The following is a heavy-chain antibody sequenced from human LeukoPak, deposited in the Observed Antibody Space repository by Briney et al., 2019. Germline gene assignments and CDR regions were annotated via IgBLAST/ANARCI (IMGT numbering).Heavy chain of an antibody. V-gene: IGHV3-23*01. CDR3: AKASRRHCGSTVCYTLDY. D-gene: IGHD2-2*02. CDR1: DFSFITYD. J-gene: IGHJ4*02. CDR2: ISGSGGTT. Sequence: GGSLRLSCAASDFSFITYDMNWVRQAPGKGLEWVSSISGSGGTTYSADSVKGRFTISRDNTKNTLYLQMNSLRADDTAVYYCAKASRRHCGSTVCYTLDYWGQGTLVTVSS.